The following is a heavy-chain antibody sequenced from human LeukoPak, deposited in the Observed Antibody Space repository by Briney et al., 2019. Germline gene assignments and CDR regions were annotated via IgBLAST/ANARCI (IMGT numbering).Heavy chain of an antibody. D-gene: IGHD1-26*01. V-gene: IGHV4-39*07. CDR2: IYYSGST. CDR3: ARGPSGSYGFRFDP. J-gene: IGHJ5*02. CDR1: GGSISSSSYY. Sequence: PSETLSLTCTVSGGSISSSSYYWGWIRQPPGKGLEWIGSIYYSGSTYYNPSLKSRVTISVDTSKNQFSLRLSSVTAADTAVYYCARGPSGSYGFRFDPWGQGTLVTVSS.